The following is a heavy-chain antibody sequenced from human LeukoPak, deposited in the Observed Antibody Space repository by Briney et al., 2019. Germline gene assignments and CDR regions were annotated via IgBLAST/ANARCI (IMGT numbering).Heavy chain of an antibody. CDR2: ISYDGSNK. D-gene: IGHD1-26*01. CDR3: AREQVGARAFDI. V-gene: IGHV3-30-3*01. Sequence: GGSLRLSCAASGLTFSSYAMPWVRQAPGKGRKGVAVISYDGSNKYYAESVKGRFTISRDNPKTTLYLQINSLRAEDTAVYYGAREQVGARAFDIGGQGTMLTVPS. CDR1: GLTFSSYA. J-gene: IGHJ3*02.